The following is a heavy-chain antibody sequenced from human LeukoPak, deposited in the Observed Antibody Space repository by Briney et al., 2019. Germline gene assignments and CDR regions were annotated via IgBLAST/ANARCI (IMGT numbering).Heavy chain of an antibody. D-gene: IGHD4-17*01. Sequence: PGGSLRLSCSASGFTFTNAWMSWVRQAPGKGLEWVSTISPSGENTHYPDSVKGRFTISRDNSKNTLSLEINGLRVDDTAVYYCARDAGGAWPFDYWGQGTRVTVSS. V-gene: IGHV3-23*01. J-gene: IGHJ4*02. CDR1: GFTFTNAW. CDR2: ISPSGENT. CDR3: ARDAGGAWPFDY.